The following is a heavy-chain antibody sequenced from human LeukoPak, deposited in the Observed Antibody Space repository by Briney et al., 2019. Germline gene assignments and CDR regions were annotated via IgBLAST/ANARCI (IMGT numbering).Heavy chain of an antibody. CDR3: ARDYRSSSGWTVDY. D-gene: IGHD6-19*01. J-gene: IGHJ4*02. CDR2: ISTSSSTI. CDR1: GFTFSSYS. Sequence: GGSLRLSCAASGFTFSSYSMNWVRQAPGKGLEWVSYISTSSSTIYYADSVKGRFTISRDNAKNSLYLQMNSLRDEDTAVYYYARDYRSSSGWTVDYWGQGTLVTVSS. V-gene: IGHV3-48*02.